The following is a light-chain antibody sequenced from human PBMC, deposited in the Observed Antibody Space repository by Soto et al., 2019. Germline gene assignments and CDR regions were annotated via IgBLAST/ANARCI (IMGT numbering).Light chain of an antibody. V-gene: IGLV2-14*03. CDR3: SAYTISRTYV. Sequence: QSVLTQPASVSGSPGQSITISCTGTNSDVGSYNYVSWHQQHPGKAPKLMIYNVYDRPSGISNLCSGSKSGNTASLTISGLQGEDEADYYCSAYTISRTYVFGTGTKLTLL. CDR1: NSDVGSYNY. CDR2: NVY. J-gene: IGLJ1*01.